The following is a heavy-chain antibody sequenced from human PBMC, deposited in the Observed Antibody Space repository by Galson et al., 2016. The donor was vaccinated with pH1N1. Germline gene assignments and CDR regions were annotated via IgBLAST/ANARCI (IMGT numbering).Heavy chain of an antibody. J-gene: IGHJ6*02. Sequence: SLRLSCAASGFNFDTFAMHWVRQTPGKGLEWVAFISYNGHDQSYADSVKGRFTVSRDHSTNTLYLQMNRLRAEETALYYCPRADWSYGETYYYGLDVWGQGTTVTVSS. D-gene: IGHD4-17*01. CDR2: ISYNGHDQ. CDR3: PRADWSYGETYYYGLDV. CDR1: GFNFDTFA. V-gene: IGHV3-30-3*01.